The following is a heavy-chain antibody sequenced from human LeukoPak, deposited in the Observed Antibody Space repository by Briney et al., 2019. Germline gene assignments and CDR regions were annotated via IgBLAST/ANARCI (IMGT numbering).Heavy chain of an antibody. V-gene: IGHV4-34*01. CDR1: GGSFSGYY. D-gene: IGHD3-10*01. CDR2: INHSGST. CDR3: ARLGLNGGFDY. J-gene: IGHJ4*02. Sequence: PSETLSLTCAVYGGSFSGYYWSWIRQPPGKGLEWIGEINHSGSTNYNPSLKSRVTISVGTSKNQFSLKLSSVTAADTAVYYCARLGLNGGFDYWGQGTLVTVSS.